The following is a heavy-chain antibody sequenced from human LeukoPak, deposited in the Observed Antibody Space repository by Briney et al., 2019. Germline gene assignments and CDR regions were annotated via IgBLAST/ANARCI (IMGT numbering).Heavy chain of an antibody. J-gene: IGHJ4*02. CDR2: FDPEDGET. CDR3: ATSYSSGWYYFDY. Sequence: ASVKVSCKVSGYTLTELSMHWVRQAPGKGLEWMGGFDPEDGETIYAQKFQGGVTMTEDTSTDTAYMELSSLRSEDTAVYYCATSYSSGWYYFDYWGQGTLVTVSS. D-gene: IGHD6-19*01. CDR1: GYTLTELS. V-gene: IGHV1-24*01.